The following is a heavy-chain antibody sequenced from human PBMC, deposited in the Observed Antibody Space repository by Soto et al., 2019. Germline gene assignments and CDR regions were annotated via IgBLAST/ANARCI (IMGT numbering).Heavy chain of an antibody. CDR2: IYYSGST. CDR1: GGSISSGDYY. D-gene: IGHD6-19*01. J-gene: IGHJ4*02. CDR3: ARDSGDIAGAGPPPL. Sequence: QVQLQESGPGLVKPSQTLSLTCTVSGGSISSGDYYWSWIRQPPGKGLEWIGYIYYSGSTYYNPSLKRRVSHSVEPSKNPFSPKVRLVTAADTAVYYCARDSGDIAGAGPPPLWGQGTLVTVSS. V-gene: IGHV4-30-4*01.